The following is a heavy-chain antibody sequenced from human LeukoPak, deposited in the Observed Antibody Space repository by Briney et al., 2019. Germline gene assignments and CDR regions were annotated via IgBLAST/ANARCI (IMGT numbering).Heavy chain of an antibody. CDR3: ASFGAGKKTGA. CDR1: GGSISSGGYS. Sequence: SETLSLTCAVSGGSISSGGYSWSWIRQPPGKGLEWIGYIYHSGSTYYNPSLKSRVTISVDRSKNQFSLKLSSVTAADTAVYYCASFGAGKKTGAWGQGTLVTVSS. J-gene: IGHJ4*02. D-gene: IGHD3-3*01. CDR2: IYHSGST. V-gene: IGHV4-30-2*01.